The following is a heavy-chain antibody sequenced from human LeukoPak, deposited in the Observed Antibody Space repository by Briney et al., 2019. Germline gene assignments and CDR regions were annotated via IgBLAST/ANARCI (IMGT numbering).Heavy chain of an antibody. J-gene: IGHJ4*02. CDR1: GGSISSYY. CDR2: IYDSEST. D-gene: IGHD6-13*01. CDR3: ARCLYSSSWFLDY. Sequence: SETLSLTCTVSGGSISSYYWSWIRQPPGKGLEWIGYIYDSESTNYNPSLKSRVTISVDTSKNQFSLKLSSVTAADTAVYYCARCLYSSSWFLDYWGQGTLVTVSS. V-gene: IGHV4-59*08.